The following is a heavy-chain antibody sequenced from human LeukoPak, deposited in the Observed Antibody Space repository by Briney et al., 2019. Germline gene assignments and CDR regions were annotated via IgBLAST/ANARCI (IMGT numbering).Heavy chain of an antibody. J-gene: IGHJ4*02. D-gene: IGHD4-4*01. V-gene: IGHV1-2*02. CDR3: AREYSYYFEF. Sequence: GASVKVSCKASGYTFTGYYMHWVRQAPGQGFEWMGWINPNSGGTNYAQRFQGRVTMTRDTSISTAYMELSGLRSDDTAVYYCAREYSYYFEFWGQGTLVTVSS. CDR2: INPNSGGT. CDR1: GYTFTGYY.